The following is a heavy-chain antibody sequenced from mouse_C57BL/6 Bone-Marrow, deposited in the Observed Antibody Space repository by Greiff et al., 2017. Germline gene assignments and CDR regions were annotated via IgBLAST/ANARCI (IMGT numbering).Heavy chain of an antibody. V-gene: IGHV1-72*01. J-gene: IGHJ2*01. CDR2: IDPNSGGT. Sequence: QVQLQQPGAELVKPGASVTLSCKASGYTFTSYWLPWVKQRPGRGLAWIGRIDPNSGGTKYNEKFKSKATLTVDKPSITAYMQLSSLTSEDSAVYYCARSTFYYLANFDYWGQGTTLTVSS. CDR1: GYTFTSYW. D-gene: IGHD1-1*01. CDR3: ARSTFYYLANFDY.